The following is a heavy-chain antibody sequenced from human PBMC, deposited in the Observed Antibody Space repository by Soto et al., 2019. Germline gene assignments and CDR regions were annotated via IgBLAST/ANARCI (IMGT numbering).Heavy chain of an antibody. D-gene: IGHD3-22*01. V-gene: IGHV4-30-4*01. CDR3: ARDPSSGYYDY. Sequence: TLSLTCTVSGGSISSGDYYWSWIRQPPGKGLEWIGYIYYSGSTYYNPSLKSRVTISVDTSKNQFSLKLSSVTAADTAVYYCARDPSSGYYDYWGQGTLVTVSS. CDR2: IYYSGST. CDR1: GGSISSGDYY. J-gene: IGHJ4*02.